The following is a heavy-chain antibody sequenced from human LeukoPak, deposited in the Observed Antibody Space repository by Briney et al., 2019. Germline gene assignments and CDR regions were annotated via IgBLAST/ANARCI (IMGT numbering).Heavy chain of an antibody. J-gene: IGHJ2*01. Sequence: GGSLRLSCVASGFTFDTYTMNWVRQAPGKGLGWVSSISSKSGYIHYADSVKGRFIISRDNAKNSLSLQMNSLRAEDTAVYYCTTVGYCSGGNCGQYFDLWGRGILVTVSS. CDR3: TTVGYCSGGNCGQYFDL. CDR2: ISSKSGYI. V-gene: IGHV3-21*01. D-gene: IGHD2-15*01. CDR1: GFTFDTYT.